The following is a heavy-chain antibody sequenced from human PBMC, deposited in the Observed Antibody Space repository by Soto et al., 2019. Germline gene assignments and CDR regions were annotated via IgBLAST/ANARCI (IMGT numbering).Heavy chain of an antibody. J-gene: IGHJ4*02. Sequence: EVQLVESGGGLVQPGGSLRLSCAASGLTFSSSWMHWVCQAPGKGLEWVSRIKSDGRTTIYADSVNGRFTISRDNAKTTMYLQMTSLRDEDTAVYYCARGPAGWYGYDYWGQGTLVTVSS. V-gene: IGHV3-74*01. CDR2: IKSDGRTT. CDR1: GLTFSSSW. D-gene: IGHD6-19*01. CDR3: ARGPAGWYGYDY.